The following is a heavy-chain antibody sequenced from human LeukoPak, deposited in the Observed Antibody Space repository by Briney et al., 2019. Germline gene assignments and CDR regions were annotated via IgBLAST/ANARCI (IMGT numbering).Heavy chain of an antibody. V-gene: IGHV3-72*01. D-gene: IGHD3-3*01. CDR1: GFTYRDHY. CDR3: VRGHDSFDY. CDR2: SRNKDHRYST. J-gene: IGHJ4*02. Sequence: GGSLRLSCAVSGFTYRDHYMDWVRQAAGKGLEWVGRSRNKDHRYSTEYAASVKGRFTISRDESKNSLSLQMNSIKIEDTAIYYCVRGHDSFDYWGQGTLVTVSS.